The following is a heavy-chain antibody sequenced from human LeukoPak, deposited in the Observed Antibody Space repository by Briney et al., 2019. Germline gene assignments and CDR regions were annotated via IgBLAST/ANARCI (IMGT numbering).Heavy chain of an antibody. J-gene: IGHJ6*04. V-gene: IGHV4-39*07. CDR1: GGSISNNNYY. Sequence: SETLSLACTVSGGSISNNNYYWSWIRQPPGKGLEWIGEINHSGSTNYNPSLKSRVTISVDTSKNQFSLKLSSVTAADTAVYYCARGPPLDVWGKGTRSPSPQ. CDR2: INHSGST. CDR3: ARGPPLDV.